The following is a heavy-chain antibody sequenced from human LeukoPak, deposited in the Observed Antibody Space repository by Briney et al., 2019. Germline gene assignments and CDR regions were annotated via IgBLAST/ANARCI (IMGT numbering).Heavy chain of an antibody. Sequence: PSETLSLTCTVSGGSISSYYWSWIRQPPGKGLEWIGYIYYSGSTNYNPSLKSRVTISVDTSKNQFSLKLSSVTAADTAVYYCARVRADYYGSGSHYKVWFDPWGQGTLVTVSS. D-gene: IGHD3-10*01. CDR3: ARVRADYYGSGSHYKVWFDP. V-gene: IGHV4-59*08. CDR1: GGSISSYY. J-gene: IGHJ5*02. CDR2: IYYSGST.